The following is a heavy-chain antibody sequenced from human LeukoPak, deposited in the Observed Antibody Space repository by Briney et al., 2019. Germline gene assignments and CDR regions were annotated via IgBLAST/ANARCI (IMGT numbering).Heavy chain of an antibody. J-gene: IGHJ4*02. CDR2: ISGGGGST. V-gene: IGHV3-23*01. Sequence: PGGSLRLSCAASRFTFSSYGMSWVRQAPGKGLEWVSAISGGGGSTYYADSVKGRFTISRDNSKNTLYLQMNSLRAEDTAVYYCARGRPAATPMDYWGQGRLVTVSS. CDR1: RFTFSSYG. D-gene: IGHD2-2*01. CDR3: ARGRPAATPMDY.